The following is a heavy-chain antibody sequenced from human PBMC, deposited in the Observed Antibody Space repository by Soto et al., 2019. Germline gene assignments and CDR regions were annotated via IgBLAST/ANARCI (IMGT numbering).Heavy chain of an antibody. Sequence: AGGSLRLSCAASGFTFSSYAMSWVRQAPGKGLEWVSAISGSGGSTYYADSVKGRFTISRDNSKNTLYLQMNSLRAEDTAVYYCAKDRVVVTAILYYYYGMDVWGQGTTVTVSS. J-gene: IGHJ6*02. CDR2: ISGSGGST. D-gene: IGHD2-21*02. CDR1: GFTFSSYA. CDR3: AKDRVVVTAILYYYYGMDV. V-gene: IGHV3-23*01.